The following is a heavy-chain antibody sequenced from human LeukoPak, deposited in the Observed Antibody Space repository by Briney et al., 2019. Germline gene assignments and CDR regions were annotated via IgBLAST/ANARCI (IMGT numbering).Heavy chain of an antibody. V-gene: IGHV4-39*01. CDR2: IYYSGST. D-gene: IGHD1-26*01. Sequence: SETLSLTCTVSGGSISSSGYYWGWIRQPPGKGLEWIASIYYSGSTYYNPSLKSRVTISVDTSKNQLSLTLSSLTAADTAVYYCARHEYSGSYYGLSWFDPWGQGTLVTVSS. CDR3: ARHEYSGSYYGLSWFDP. J-gene: IGHJ5*02. CDR1: GGSISSSGYY.